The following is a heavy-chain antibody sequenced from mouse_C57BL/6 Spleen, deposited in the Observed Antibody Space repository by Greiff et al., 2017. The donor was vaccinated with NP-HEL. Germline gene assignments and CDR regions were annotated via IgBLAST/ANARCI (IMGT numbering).Heavy chain of an antibody. Sequence: QVQLKQSGAELVKPGASVKISCKASGYAFSSYWMNWVKQRPGKGLEWIGQIYPVDGDTNYNGKFKGKATLTADKSSSTAYMQLSSLTSEDSAVYFWAREDYDEGYYWGQGTTLTVSA. V-gene: IGHV1-80*01. CDR2: IYPVDGDT. J-gene: IGHJ2*01. D-gene: IGHD2-4*01. CDR3: AREDYDEGYY. CDR1: GYAFSSYW.